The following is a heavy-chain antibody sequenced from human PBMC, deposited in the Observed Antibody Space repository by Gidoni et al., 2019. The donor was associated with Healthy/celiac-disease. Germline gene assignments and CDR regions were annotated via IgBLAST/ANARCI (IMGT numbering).Heavy chain of an antibody. V-gene: IGHV4-31*03. Sequence: QVQRQETGPGRVKPSQTLSLTCTVSGGSISSGGYYWSWIRQHPGKGLEWIGYIYDSGSPYYYPSLKSRVTISVDTSKHQFSLKLSSVPAADTAVYYCATHCSGGSCYSGFDYWGQGTLVTVSS. J-gene: IGHJ4*02. CDR1: GGSISSGGYY. CDR3: ATHCSGGSCYSGFDY. CDR2: IYDSGSP. D-gene: IGHD2-15*01.